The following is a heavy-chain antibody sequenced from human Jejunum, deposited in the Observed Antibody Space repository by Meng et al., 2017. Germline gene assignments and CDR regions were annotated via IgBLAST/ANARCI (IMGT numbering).Heavy chain of an antibody. CDR2: ICNSENA. CDR3: ASAGLDNRFHF. D-gene: IGHD2-2*03. Sequence: VELAEGVTRPVKPSPPLSLTCGVAGTTISTRGYYVHWGPQIPGKGLDLIGYICNSENATYNPSLKSQATISVEMYKHQFSLNLTSVTAADKALYYCASAGLDNRFHFWGQGTLVTVSS. V-gene: IGHV4-31*11. J-gene: IGHJ4*02. CDR1: GTTISTRGYY.